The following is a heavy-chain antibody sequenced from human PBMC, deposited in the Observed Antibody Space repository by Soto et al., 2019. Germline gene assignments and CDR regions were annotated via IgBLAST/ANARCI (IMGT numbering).Heavy chain of an antibody. J-gene: IGHJ5*02. CDR2: IYHSVST. CDR3: ARVPYP. CDR1: GGSFSSGGYP. V-gene: IGHV4-30-2*01. Sequence: PSETLSLTCTVSGGSFSSGGYPWSWTRQPPGKGLEWIGYIYHSVSTYYNPSLKSRVTISVDRSKNQFSLKLSSVTAADTAVYYCARVPYPWGQGTLVTVSS.